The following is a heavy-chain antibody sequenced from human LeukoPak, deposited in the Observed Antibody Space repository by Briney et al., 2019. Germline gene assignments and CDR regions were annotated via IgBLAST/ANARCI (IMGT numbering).Heavy chain of an antibody. V-gene: IGHV3-53*01. CDR3: SGYWPPDY. J-gene: IGHJ4*02. Sequence: PGGSLRLSCAASGFTVSGNYMNWVRQAPGKGLEWVSIIYSDGTTYYADSVKGRFTISRDNSKNTLYLQMNSLRAEDTAVYYCSGYWPPDYWGQGTLVTASS. CDR2: IYSDGTT. D-gene: IGHD2-8*02. CDR1: GFTVSGNY.